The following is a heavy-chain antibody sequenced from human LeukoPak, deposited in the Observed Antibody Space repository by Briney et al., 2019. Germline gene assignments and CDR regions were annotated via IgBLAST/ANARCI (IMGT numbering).Heavy chain of an antibody. CDR1: GFTFDDYA. J-gene: IGHJ3*02. CDR2: ISWNSGSI. V-gene: IGHV3-9*01. D-gene: IGHD5-18*01. Sequence: GGSLRLSCAASGFTFDDYAMHWVRQAPGKGLEWVSGISWNSGSIGYAGSVKGRFTISRDNSKNTLYLQMNSLRAEDTAVYYCANSRAEPRGYSYAYDAFDIWGQGTMVTVSS. CDR3: ANSRAEPRGYSYAYDAFDI.